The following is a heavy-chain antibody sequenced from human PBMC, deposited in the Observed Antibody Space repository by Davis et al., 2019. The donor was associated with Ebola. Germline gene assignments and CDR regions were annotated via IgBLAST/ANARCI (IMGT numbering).Heavy chain of an antibody. CDR2: ISGSGGST. CDR3: AKDLVDTGGAY. J-gene: IGHJ4*02. CDR1: GFTFSGSA. D-gene: IGHD5-18*01. Sequence: GGSLRLSCAASGFTFSGSAMHWVRQAPGKGLEWVSAISGSGGSTYYADSVKGRFTISRDNSKNTLYLQMNSLRAEDTAVYYCAKDLVDTGGAYWGQGTLVTVSS. V-gene: IGHV3-23*01.